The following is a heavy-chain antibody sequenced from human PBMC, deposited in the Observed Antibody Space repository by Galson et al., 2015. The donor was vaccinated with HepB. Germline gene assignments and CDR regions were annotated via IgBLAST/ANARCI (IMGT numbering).Heavy chain of an antibody. D-gene: IGHD3-10*01. CDR1: GFTFGSYW. CDR3: ARERITMVRGAMLDY. V-gene: IGHV3-74*01. Sequence: SLRLSCAASGFTFGSYWMHWVRQAPGKGLVWVSRINSDGSSTSYADSVKGRFTISRDNAKNTLYLQMNSLRAEDTAVYYCARERITMVRGAMLDYWGQGTLVTVSS. J-gene: IGHJ4*02. CDR2: INSDGSST.